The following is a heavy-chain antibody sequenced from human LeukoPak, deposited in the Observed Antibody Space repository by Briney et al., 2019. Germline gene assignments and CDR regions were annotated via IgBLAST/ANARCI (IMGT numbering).Heavy chain of an antibody. CDR2: IYTSGNT. Sequence: PGGSLRLSCAASGFTVSSNYMSWVRQAPGKGLEWIGRIYTSGNTNYNPSLKSRVTISLDTSKNQFSLNLRSVTAADTAVYYCASGRRTSSQGGSDSWGPGTLVTVSS. J-gene: IGHJ4*02. D-gene: IGHD6-6*01. CDR1: GFTVSSNY. V-gene: IGHV4-4*08. CDR3: ASGRRTSSQGGSDS.